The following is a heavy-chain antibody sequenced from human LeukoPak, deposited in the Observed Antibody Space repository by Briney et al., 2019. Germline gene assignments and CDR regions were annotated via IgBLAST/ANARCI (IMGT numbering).Heavy chain of an antibody. CDR2: INSDGSST. CDR3: ARESVPAAIADY. D-gene: IGHD2-2*01. V-gene: IGHV3-74*01. Sequence: GGSLRLSCAASGFTFSSYWMHWVRQAPGKGLVWVSRINSDGSSTSYADSVKGRFTISRDNAKNTLYLQMHSLRAEDTAVYYCARESVPAAIADYWGQGTLVTVSS. CDR1: GFTFSSYW. J-gene: IGHJ4*02.